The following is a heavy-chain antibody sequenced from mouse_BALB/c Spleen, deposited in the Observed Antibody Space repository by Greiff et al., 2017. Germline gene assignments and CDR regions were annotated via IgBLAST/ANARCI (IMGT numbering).Heavy chain of an antibody. CDR3: ARSTMITTFAY. CDR1: GYTFTDYY. V-gene: IGHV1-19*01. D-gene: IGHD2-4*01. CDR2: VNPYNGGT. Sequence: EVQLQQSGPELVKPGASVKMSCKASGYTFTDYYMDWVKQSHGESFEWIGRVNPYNGGTSYNQKFKGKATLTVDKSSSTAYMALNSLTSEDSAVYYCARSTMITTFAYWGQGTLVTVSA. J-gene: IGHJ3*01.